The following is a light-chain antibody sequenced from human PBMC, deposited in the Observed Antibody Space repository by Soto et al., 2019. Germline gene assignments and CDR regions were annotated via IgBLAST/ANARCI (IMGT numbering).Light chain of an antibody. CDR2: GAS. Sequence: EGMLTQSPCTLSLSPGERATLSCRASQRVSTKYLAWYQQKPGQAPTLLIYGASIRAAGIPDMFSGSWSGTDFTLTISRLEPEDFAVYYCHHFGSSPLAFTFGQGTKLEI. J-gene: IGKJ2*01. CDR3: HHFGSSPLAFT. V-gene: IGKV3-20*01. CDR1: QRVSTKY.